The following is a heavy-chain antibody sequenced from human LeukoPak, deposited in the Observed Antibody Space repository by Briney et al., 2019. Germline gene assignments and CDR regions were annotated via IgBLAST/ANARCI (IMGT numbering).Heavy chain of an antibody. CDR1: GFAFSSNV. J-gene: IGHJ4*02. V-gene: IGHV3-23*01. D-gene: IGHD6-19*01. Sequence: GGSLRLSCAASGFAFSSNVMIWVRQAPGKGLEWVSSIPASGGSTYYADSVKGRFTISRDNSKNSLYLQMNSLRAEDTAVYYCAKESSGGWYFDYWGQGTLVTVSS. CDR2: IPASGGST. CDR3: AKESSGGWYFDY.